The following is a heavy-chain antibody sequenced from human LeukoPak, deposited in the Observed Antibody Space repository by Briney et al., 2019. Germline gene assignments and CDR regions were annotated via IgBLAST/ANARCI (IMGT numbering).Heavy chain of an antibody. Sequence: SETLSLTCTVSGGSISSYYWSWIRQPPGKGLEWIGYIYYSGSTNYNPSLKSRVTISVDTSKNQFSLKLSSVTAADTAVYYCARVVPAALLIYYYGMDVWGQGTTVTVSS. V-gene: IGHV4-59*01. CDR2: IYYSGST. CDR1: GGSISSYY. D-gene: IGHD2-2*01. CDR3: ARVVPAALLIYYYGMDV. J-gene: IGHJ6*02.